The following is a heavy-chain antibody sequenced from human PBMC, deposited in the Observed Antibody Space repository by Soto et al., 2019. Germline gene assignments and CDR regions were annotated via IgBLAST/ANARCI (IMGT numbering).Heavy chain of an antibody. CDR3: ARDYCGGDCPGIWYFDL. CDR1: GYTFTEYG. Sequence: QVQRGQSGAEVKKPGASVKASCKASGYTFTEYGIPWVRQAPGRGLEWMRWINPKSGGTNYAQKFQGWVTMARDTSISTAYLDLSRLTSDDTAMYYCARDYCGGDCPGIWYFDLWGRGTLVTVSS. CDR2: INPKSGGT. J-gene: IGHJ2*01. D-gene: IGHD2-21*01. V-gene: IGHV1-2*04.